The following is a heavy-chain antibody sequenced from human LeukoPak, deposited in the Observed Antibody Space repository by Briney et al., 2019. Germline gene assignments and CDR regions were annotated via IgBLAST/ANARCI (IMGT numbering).Heavy chain of an antibody. CDR1: GGSISSYY. CDR3: ARENYDFWSGYLFD. J-gene: IGHJ4*02. CDR2: IYYSGST. Sequence: SETLSLTCTVSGGSISSYYWSWIRQPPGKGLEWIGYIYYSGSTNYNPSLKSRVPISVDTSKNQFSLKLSSVTAADTAVYYCARENYDFWSGYLFDWGQGTLVTVSS. D-gene: IGHD3-3*01. V-gene: IGHV4-59*01.